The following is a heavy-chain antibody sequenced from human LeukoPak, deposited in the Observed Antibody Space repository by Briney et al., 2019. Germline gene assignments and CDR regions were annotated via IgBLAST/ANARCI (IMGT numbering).Heavy chain of an antibody. Sequence: SETLSLTCTVSGGSISSYYWSWIRQPPGKGLEWIGYIFHSGSTNYNPSLKSRVTMSVDTSKNRSSLKLSSVTAADTAVYYCAREASSGWHIDYWGQGTLVTVSS. CDR3: AREASSGWHIDY. CDR1: GGSISSYY. CDR2: IFHSGST. D-gene: IGHD6-19*01. J-gene: IGHJ4*02. V-gene: IGHV4-59*01.